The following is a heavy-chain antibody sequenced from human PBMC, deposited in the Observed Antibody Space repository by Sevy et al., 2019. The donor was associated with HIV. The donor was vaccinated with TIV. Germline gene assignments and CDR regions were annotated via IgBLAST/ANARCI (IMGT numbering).Heavy chain of an antibody. CDR1: GYTFASEG. J-gene: IGHJ5*02. CDR2: MNPNSGNT. V-gene: IGHV1-8*01. CDR3: ARGTVLLGIVVVPAARGWFDP. Sequence: ASVKVSCKASGYTFASEGISWVRQATGQGLEWMGWMNPNSGNTGYAQKFQGRVTMTRNTSISTAYMELSSLRSEDTAVYYCARGTVLLGIVVVPAARGWFDPWGQGTLVTVSS. D-gene: IGHD2-2*03.